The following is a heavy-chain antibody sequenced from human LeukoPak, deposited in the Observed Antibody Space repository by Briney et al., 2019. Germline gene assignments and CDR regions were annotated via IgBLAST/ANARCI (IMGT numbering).Heavy chain of an antibody. Sequence: GASVKVSCKASGYTFTDYGISWVRQAPGQGLEWMGWISAYNGNSIYAQKLQGRVTVTTDTSTSTAYMELRSLRSDDTAVYYCARDQWSSSSQRNIDYWGQGTLVTVSS. CDR3: ARDQWSSSSQRNIDY. D-gene: IGHD6-13*01. J-gene: IGHJ4*02. CDR1: GYTFTDYG. V-gene: IGHV1-18*01. CDR2: ISAYNGNS.